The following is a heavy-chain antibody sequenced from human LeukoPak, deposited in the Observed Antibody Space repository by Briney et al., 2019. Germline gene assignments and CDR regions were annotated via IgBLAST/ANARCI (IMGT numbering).Heavy chain of an antibody. CDR3: ARLNGDF. CDR2: INHSGST. D-gene: IGHD1-1*01. J-gene: IGHJ4*02. Sequence: SETLSLTCAVYGGSFSGYYWSWIRQPPGKGLEWIGEINHSGSTNYNPSLKSRVTISLDTSNNQFSLKLSSVTAADTAVYYCARLNGDFWGQGILATVSS. V-gene: IGHV4-34*01. CDR1: GGSFSGYY.